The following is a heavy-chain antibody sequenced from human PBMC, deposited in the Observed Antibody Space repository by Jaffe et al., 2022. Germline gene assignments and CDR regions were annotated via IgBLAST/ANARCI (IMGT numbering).Heavy chain of an antibody. J-gene: IGHJ5*02. CDR1: GYTFTSYY. CDR3: ARYCSGGSCQLGVLGFDP. CDR2: INPSGGST. V-gene: IGHV1-46*01. D-gene: IGHD2-15*01. Sequence: QVQLVQSGAEVKKPGASVKVSCKASGYTFTSYYMHWVRQAPGQGLEWMGIINPSGGSTSYAQKFQGRVTMTRDTSTSTVYMELSSLRSEDTAVYYCARYCSGGSCQLGVLGFDPWGQGTLVTVSS.